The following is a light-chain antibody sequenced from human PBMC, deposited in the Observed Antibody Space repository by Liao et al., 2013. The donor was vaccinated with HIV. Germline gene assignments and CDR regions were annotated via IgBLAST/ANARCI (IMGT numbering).Light chain of an antibody. J-gene: IGLJ1*01. CDR1: KLGDKY. V-gene: IGLV3-1*01. CDR2: QDN. Sequence: SYELTQPPSVSVSPGQTASITCSGDKLGDKYACWYQQKPGQSPVLVIYQDNKRPSGIPERFSGSNSGNTATLTISGTQAMDEADYYCQAWDSSTENVFGTGTKVTVL. CDR3: QAWDSSTENV.